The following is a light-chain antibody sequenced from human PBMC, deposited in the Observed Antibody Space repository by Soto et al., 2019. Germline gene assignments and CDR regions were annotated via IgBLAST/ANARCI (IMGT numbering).Light chain of an antibody. J-gene: IGKJ4*01. Sequence: EIVLTQSPGTLSLSPGERATLSCRTSQSVSSSYLAWYQQKPGQAPRLLIHSASSRATGIPDRFSGSGSGAEFTLTISSLQSEDFAVYYCQQYGSSPSFGGGTKVDIK. CDR3: QQYGSSPS. V-gene: IGKV3-20*01. CDR2: SAS. CDR1: QSVSSSY.